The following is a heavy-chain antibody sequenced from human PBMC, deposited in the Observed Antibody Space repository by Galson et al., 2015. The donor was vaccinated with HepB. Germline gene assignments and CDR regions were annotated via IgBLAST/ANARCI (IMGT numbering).Heavy chain of an antibody. J-gene: IGHJ4*02. CDR1: GVTFSSYA. Sequence: SVKVSCKASGVTFSSYAISWVRQAPGQGLEWMGGIIPNFGTANYAQKFQGRVTITADESTSTAYMELSSLRSEDTAVYYCARVGNRGYSYAPFDYWGQGTLVTVSS. CDR2: IIPNFGTA. D-gene: IGHD5-18*01. V-gene: IGHV1-69*13. CDR3: ARVGNRGYSYAPFDY.